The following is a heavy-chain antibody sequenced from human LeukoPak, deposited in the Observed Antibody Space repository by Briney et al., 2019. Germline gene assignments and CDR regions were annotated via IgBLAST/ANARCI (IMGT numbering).Heavy chain of an antibody. CDR2: IYSSGST. Sequence: SGTLSVTCTVSGGSISSYYWNWIRQPPGKGPEGMGYIYSSGSTNYNPRPKSRVAISVAKSRNQSPLMLTSAATADTAVYYCARGYGYYFESWGQGTLVTVSS. V-gene: IGHV4-59*03. J-gene: IGHJ4*02. CDR3: ARGYGYYFES. D-gene: IGHD5-18*01. CDR1: GGSISSYY.